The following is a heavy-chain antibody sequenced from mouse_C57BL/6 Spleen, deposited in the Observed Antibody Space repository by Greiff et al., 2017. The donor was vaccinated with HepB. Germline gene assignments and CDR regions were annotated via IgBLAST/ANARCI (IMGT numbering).Heavy chain of an antibody. V-gene: IGHV1-50*01. J-gene: IGHJ3*01. CDR2: IDPSDSYT. CDR3: ARSSSVYPWFAY. Sequence: QVQLKQPGAELVKPGASVKLSCKASGYTFTSYWMQWVKQRPGQGLEWIGEIDPSDSYTNYNQKFKGKATLTVDTSSSTAYMQLSSLTSEDSAVYYCARSSSVYPWFAYWGQGTLVTVSA. CDR1: GYTFTSYW. D-gene: IGHD3-2*02.